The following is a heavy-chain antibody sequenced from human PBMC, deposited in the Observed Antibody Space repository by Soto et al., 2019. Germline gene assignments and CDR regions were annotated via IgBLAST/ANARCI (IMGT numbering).Heavy chain of an antibody. V-gene: IGHV3-33*01. J-gene: IGHJ4*02. Sequence: QVQLVESGGDVVQPGRSLRLSCAASGFSFSGYGMHWVRHAPGKGLEWVALIWFDGSNQYYADSLKGRFTISRDNSNNTLYLQMNSLTAEDTAVYYCARGPGSSGWYVDFSGQGTLVTVSS. D-gene: IGHD6-19*01. CDR2: IWFDGSNQ. CDR3: ARGPGSSGWYVDF. CDR1: GFSFSGYG.